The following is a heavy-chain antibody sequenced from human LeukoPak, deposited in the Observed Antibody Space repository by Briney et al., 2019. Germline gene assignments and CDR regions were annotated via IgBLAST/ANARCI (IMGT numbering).Heavy chain of an antibody. CDR2: INHSGST. Sequence: SETLSLTCAVYGGSFSGYYWSWIRQPPGKGLEWIGEINHSGSTNYNPSLKSRVTISVDTSKNQFSLKLSSVTAADTAVYYCASRPRRLWFGELSRFDPWGQGTLVTVSS. CDR1: GGSFSGYY. J-gene: IGHJ5*02. V-gene: IGHV4-34*01. D-gene: IGHD3-10*01. CDR3: ASRPRRLWFGELSRFDP.